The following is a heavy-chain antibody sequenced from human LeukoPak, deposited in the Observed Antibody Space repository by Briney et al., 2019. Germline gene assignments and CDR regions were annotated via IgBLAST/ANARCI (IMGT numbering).Heavy chain of an antibody. CDR2: INHSGST. D-gene: IGHD2-2*01. CDR1: GGSFSGYY. CDR3: AVGYCSSTSCPTGFDY. Sequence: SETLSLTCAVYGGSFSGYYWSWIRQPPGKGLEWIGEINHSGSTNYNPSLKSRVTISVDTSKNQFPLKLSSVTAADTAVYYCAVGYCSSTSCPTGFDYWGQGTLVTVSS. J-gene: IGHJ4*02. V-gene: IGHV4-34*01.